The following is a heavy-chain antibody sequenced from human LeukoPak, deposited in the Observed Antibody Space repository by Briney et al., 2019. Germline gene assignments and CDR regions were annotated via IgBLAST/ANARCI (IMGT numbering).Heavy chain of an antibody. CDR3: ARVYCSSTSCRPPYYYYYMDV. J-gene: IGHJ6*03. V-gene: IGHV4-59*01. CDR1: GGSISSYY. D-gene: IGHD2-2*01. CDR2: IYYSGST. Sequence: SETLSLTCTVSGGSISSYYWSWVRQPPGKGLEWVGSIYYSGSTYYNPSLKSRVTISVDTSKNQFSLKLSSVTAADTAVYYCARVYCSSTSCRPPYYYYYMDVWGKGTTVTVSS.